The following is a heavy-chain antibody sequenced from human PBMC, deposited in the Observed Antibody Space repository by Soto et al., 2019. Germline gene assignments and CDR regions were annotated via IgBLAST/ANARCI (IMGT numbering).Heavy chain of an antibody. CDR2: IHNSGTT. CDR1: GGSISSGRYY. CDR3: ARGREEDYLFAGIDS. D-gene: IGHD3-10*01. J-gene: IGHJ4*02. V-gene: IGHV4-31*03. Sequence: SETLSLTCNVSGGSISSGRYYWIWIRQHPGKGLEWIGYIHNSGTTYYNPSLKSRVTISVDTSKNQFSLKVNSVSAADTAVFYCARGREEDYLFAGIDSWGQGTLVTVST.